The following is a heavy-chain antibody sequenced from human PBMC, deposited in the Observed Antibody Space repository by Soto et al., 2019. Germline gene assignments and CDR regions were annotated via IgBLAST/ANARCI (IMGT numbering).Heavy chain of an antibody. CDR3: ARGGKGGKNWYFDL. J-gene: IGHJ2*01. V-gene: IGHV3-21*01. CDR2: ISSSSSYI. D-gene: IGHD2-15*01. Sequence: EVQLVESGGGLVKPGGSLRLSCAASGFTFSSYSMNWVRQAPGKGLEWVSSISSSSSYIYYADSVKGRFTISRDNAKNSLYLQMNSLRAEDTAVYYCARGGKGGKNWYFDLWGRGTLVTVSS. CDR1: GFTFSSYS.